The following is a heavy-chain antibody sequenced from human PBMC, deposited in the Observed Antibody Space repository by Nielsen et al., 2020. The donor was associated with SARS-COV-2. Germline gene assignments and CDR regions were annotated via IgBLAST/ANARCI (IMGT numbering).Heavy chain of an antibody. CDR1: GFTFSSYA. Sequence: GGSLRLSCAASGFTFSSYAMSWVRQAPGKGLEWVSAISGSGGSTYYADSVKGRFTISRDNSKNTLYLQMNSLRAEDTAVYYCAKGRRYCSGGSCYPTFSGMDVWGQGTTVTASS. D-gene: IGHD2-15*01. J-gene: IGHJ6*02. CDR3: AKGRRYCSGGSCYPTFSGMDV. CDR2: ISGSGGST. V-gene: IGHV3-23*01.